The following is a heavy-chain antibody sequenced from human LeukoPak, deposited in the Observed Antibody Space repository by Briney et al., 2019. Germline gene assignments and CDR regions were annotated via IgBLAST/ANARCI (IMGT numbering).Heavy chain of an antibody. V-gene: IGHV3-30*04. J-gene: IGHJ5*02. D-gene: IGHD3-10*01. CDR2: ISYDGSSK. Sequence: PGGSLRLSCAASGFTFSTYAMHWVRQAPGKGLEWVAVISYDGSSKYYADSVKGRFTISRDNSKNTLYLQMDSLRAEDTAVYYCAKDRVIVPFTMVRGFDPWGQGTLVTVSS. CDR3: AKDRVIVPFTMVRGFDP. CDR1: GFTFSTYA.